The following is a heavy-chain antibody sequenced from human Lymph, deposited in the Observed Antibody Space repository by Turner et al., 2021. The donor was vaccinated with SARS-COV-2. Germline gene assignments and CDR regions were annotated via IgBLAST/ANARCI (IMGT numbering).Heavy chain of an antibody. Sequence: EVQLLESGGGLVQPGGSLRLSCAASGFTFNNYAMSWVRQAPGKGLEWVSTISGSGGSLYYAASVKVRSTISRDNSKNTLYLQMKSLRAEDTAVYYCANLYPTVSWEFPYAMDVWGQGTTVTVSS. V-gene: IGHV3-23*01. D-gene: IGHD3-16*01. J-gene: IGHJ6*02. CDR1: GFTFNNYA. CDR3: ANLYPTVSWEFPYAMDV. CDR2: ISGSGGSL.